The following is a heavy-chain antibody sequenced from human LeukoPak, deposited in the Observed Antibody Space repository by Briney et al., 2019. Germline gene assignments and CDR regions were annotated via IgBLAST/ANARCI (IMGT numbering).Heavy chain of an antibody. V-gene: IGHV3-30-3*01. J-gene: IGHJ5*02. Sequence: PGRSLRLSCAASGFTFSSYAMHWVRQAPGKGLEWVAVISYDGSNKYYADSVKGRFTISRDNSKNTLYLQMNSLRAEDTAVYYCARGSTVVTNNWFDPWGQGTLVTVSS. CDR3: ARGSTVVTNNWFDP. CDR2: ISYDGSNK. D-gene: IGHD4-23*01. CDR1: GFTFSSYA.